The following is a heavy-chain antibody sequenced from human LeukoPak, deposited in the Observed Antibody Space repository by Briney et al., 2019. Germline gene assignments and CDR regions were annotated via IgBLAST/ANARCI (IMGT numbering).Heavy chain of an antibody. CDR1: GGSFSGYY. D-gene: IGHD2-15*01. Sequence: PSETLSLTCAVYGGSFSGYYWSWIRQPPGKGLEWIGEINHSGSTNYNPSLKSRVTISVDTSKNQFSLKLSSVTAADTAVYYCARHACSGGSCYRNWFDPWGQGTLVTVSS. CDR3: ARHACSGGSCYRNWFDP. J-gene: IGHJ5*02. V-gene: IGHV4-34*01. CDR2: INHSGST.